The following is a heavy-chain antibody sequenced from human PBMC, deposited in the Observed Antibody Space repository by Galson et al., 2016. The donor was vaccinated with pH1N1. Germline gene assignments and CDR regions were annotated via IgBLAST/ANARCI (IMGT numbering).Heavy chain of an antibody. CDR1: GYSFATDW. V-gene: IGHV5-51*03. Sequence: QSGAEVKKAGESLKISCQASGYSFATDWIGWVRQTPGKGLEWVGIIYPGDSDTKYSPSFQGQVTMSVDKSIGTAYLQWTSLKASDTAMYYCARLSMDPPYYFYFYMDVWGKGTTVTVSS. D-gene: IGHD2/OR15-2a*01. CDR3: ARLSMDPPYYFYFYMDV. J-gene: IGHJ6*03. CDR2: IYPGDSDT.